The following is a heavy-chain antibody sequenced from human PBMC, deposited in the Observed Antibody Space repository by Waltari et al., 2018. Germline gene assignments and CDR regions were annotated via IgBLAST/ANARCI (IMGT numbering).Heavy chain of an antibody. Sequence: EVQLVESGGGLVQPGGSLRLSCAASGFTFSSYWMSWVRQAPGKGLEWVANIKQDGSEKYYGDSVKVRFTISRDNAKNSLYLQMNSLRAEDTAVYYCARGQPGSDAFDIWGQGTMVTVSS. CDR2: IKQDGSEK. CDR1: GFTFSSYW. J-gene: IGHJ3*02. D-gene: IGHD6-25*01. CDR3: ARGQPGSDAFDI. V-gene: IGHV3-7*01.